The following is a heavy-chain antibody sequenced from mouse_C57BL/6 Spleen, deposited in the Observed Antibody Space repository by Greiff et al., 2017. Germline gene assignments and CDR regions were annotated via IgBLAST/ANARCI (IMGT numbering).Heavy chain of an antibody. J-gene: IGHJ2*01. CDR2: IYPRSGNT. Sequence: VQLQQSGAELARPGASVKLSCKASGYTFTSYGISWVKQRTGQGLEWIGEIYPRSGNTYYNEKFKGKATLTADKSSSTAYMELRSLTSEDSAVYFCARREPAFDYGGQGTTLTVSS. CDR3: ARREPAFDY. V-gene: IGHV1-81*01. CDR1: GYTFTSYG.